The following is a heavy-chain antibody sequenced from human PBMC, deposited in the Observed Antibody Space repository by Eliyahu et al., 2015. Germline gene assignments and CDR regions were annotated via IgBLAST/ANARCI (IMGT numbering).Heavy chain of an antibody. V-gene: IGHV1-18*01. J-gene: IGHJ4*02. D-gene: IGHD3-10*01. Sequence: QVQLVQSGAEVKKPGASVTVSCKXSGSXFPSYGISWVRQAPGQGLEWLGWXSTYKGDTKYAQRVQDRVTLTTDSSTSTAYMHLRSLTSDDTAVYYCARDPNVLLWFGELSDFDYWGQGTLVTVSS. CDR3: ARDPNVLLWFGELSDFDY. CDR2: XSTYKGDT. CDR1: GSXFPSYG.